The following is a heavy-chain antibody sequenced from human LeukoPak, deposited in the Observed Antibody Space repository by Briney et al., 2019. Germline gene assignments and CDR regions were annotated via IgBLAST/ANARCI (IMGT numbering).Heavy chain of an antibody. CDR2: IRYDGSNK. V-gene: IGHV3-30*02. CDR1: GFTFSSYG. Sequence: GGSLRLSCAASGFTFSSYGMHWVRQAPGKGLEWVAFIRYDGSNKYYADSVKGRFTISRDNSKNTLYLQMNSLRAEDTAVYYCAKDRHYDILTGYAFDYWGQGTLVTVSS. CDR3: AKDRHYDILTGYAFDY. J-gene: IGHJ4*02. D-gene: IGHD3-9*01.